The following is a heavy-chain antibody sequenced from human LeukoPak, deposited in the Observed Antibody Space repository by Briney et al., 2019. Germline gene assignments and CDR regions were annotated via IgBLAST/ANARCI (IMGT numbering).Heavy chain of an antibody. V-gene: IGHV1-69*13. CDR2: IIPIFGTA. J-gene: IGHJ4*02. CDR3: ARLFSGYYYDSSGYGPSDY. D-gene: IGHD3-22*01. Sequence: GASVKVSCKASGGTFSSYAISWVRQAPGQGLEWMGGIIPIFGTANYAQKFQGRVTITADESTSIAYMELSSLRSEDTAVYYCARLFSGYYYDSSGYGPSDYWGQGTLVTVSS. CDR1: GGTFSSYA.